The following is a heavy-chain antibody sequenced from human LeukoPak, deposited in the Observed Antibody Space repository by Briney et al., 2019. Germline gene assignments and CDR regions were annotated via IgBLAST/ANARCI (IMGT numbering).Heavy chain of an antibody. CDR3: AGGSGYSYGYLVY. CDR2: IWYDGSNK. Sequence: GGSLRLSCAVSGFSFSSYGMHWVRQAPGKGLEWVAVIWYDGSNKYYADSVKGRFTISRDNSKNTLYLQMNSLRAEDTAVYYCAGGSGYSYGYLVYWGQGTLVTVSS. V-gene: IGHV3-33*01. J-gene: IGHJ4*02. CDR1: GFSFSSYG. D-gene: IGHD5-18*01.